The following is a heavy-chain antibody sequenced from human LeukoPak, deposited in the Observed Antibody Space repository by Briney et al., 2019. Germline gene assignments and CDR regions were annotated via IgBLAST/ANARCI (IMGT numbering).Heavy chain of an antibody. V-gene: IGHV4/OR15-8*02. Sequence: KTSETLSLTCVVFGGSISSSNLWSWVRQPPGKGLEWIGEVSHRGDTNYNPSLKSRVTISIDKSKNQFSLRLTSVTAADTAVYYRTRGGLTFGGNWGQGILVTVSS. CDR1: GGSISSSNL. CDR3: TRGGLTFGGN. D-gene: IGHD3-10*01. CDR2: VSHRGDT. J-gene: IGHJ4*02.